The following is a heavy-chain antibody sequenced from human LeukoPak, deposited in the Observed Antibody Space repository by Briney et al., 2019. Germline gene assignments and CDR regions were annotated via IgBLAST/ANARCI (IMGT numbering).Heavy chain of an antibody. CDR1: GYSISSGYY. V-gene: IGHV4-38-2*02. CDR2: IYHSGST. J-gene: IGHJ3*02. Sequence: SETLSLTCTVSGYSISSGYYWGWIRQPPGKGLEWIGSIYHSGSTYYNPSLKSRVTISVDTSKNQFSLKLSSVTAADTAVYYCAREDYYDSSGYAAFDIWGQGTMVTVSS. CDR3: AREDYYDSSGYAAFDI. D-gene: IGHD3-22*01.